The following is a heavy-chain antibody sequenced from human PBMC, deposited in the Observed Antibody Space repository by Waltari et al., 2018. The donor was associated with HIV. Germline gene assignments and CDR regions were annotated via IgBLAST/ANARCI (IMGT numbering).Heavy chain of an antibody. CDR2: IYSSGAT. J-gene: IGHJ6*02. Sequence: QVQLQESGPGLVKPSQTLSLTCTVPGGSITSTRSYWTWIRQPAGKGPEWLGRIYSSGATNYNPSLKSRATISVDTSKNQLSLTLSSVSAADTAVYYCARGYCSTTFCYTSGMDVWGQGTTVTVSS. CDR3: ARGYCSTTFCYTSGMDV. CDR1: GGSITSTRSY. D-gene: IGHD2-2*02. V-gene: IGHV4-61*02.